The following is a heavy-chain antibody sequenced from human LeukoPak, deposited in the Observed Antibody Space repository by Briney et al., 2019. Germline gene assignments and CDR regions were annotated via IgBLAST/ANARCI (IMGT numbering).Heavy chain of an antibody. J-gene: IGHJ3*02. CDR1: GGTINTYY. D-gene: IGHD3-22*01. V-gene: IGHV4-59*01. Sequence: SETLSHTCTVSGGTINTYYWTWIRQPPGKGLEWIGNIYYSVSTNFNPSLKSRVAISVDTSKNQFSLKLSSVTAADTAVYYCATSTVYYFDSSGYYSNDACDIWGQGTMVTVSS. CDR2: IYYSVST. CDR3: ATSTVYYFDSSGYYSNDACDI.